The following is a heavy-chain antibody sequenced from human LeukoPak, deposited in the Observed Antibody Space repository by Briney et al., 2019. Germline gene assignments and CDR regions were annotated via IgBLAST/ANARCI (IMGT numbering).Heavy chain of an antibody. D-gene: IGHD4-17*01. Sequence: ASVKVSCKASGYTFTGYYMHWVRQAPGQGLEWMGWINPNSGGTNYAQKFQGRVTMTRDTSISTAYMELSRLRSDDTAVYYCARDRDYGDLNFDYWGQGTLVTVSS. J-gene: IGHJ4*02. CDR2: INPNSGGT. CDR1: GYTFTGYY. V-gene: IGHV1-2*02. CDR3: ARDRDYGDLNFDY.